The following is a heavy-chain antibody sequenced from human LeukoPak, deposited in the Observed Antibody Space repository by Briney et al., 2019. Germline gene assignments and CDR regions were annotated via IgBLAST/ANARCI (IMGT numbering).Heavy chain of an antibody. Sequence: GGSLRLSCAASGFTFDDYGMSWVRQAPGKGLEWVSGTNWNGGSTGYADSVKGRFTISRDNAKNSLYLQMNSLRAEDTALYYCARGDYYGSGSSGGGYWGQGTLVTVSS. CDR1: GFTFDDYG. CDR3: ARGDYYGSGSSGGGY. J-gene: IGHJ4*02. V-gene: IGHV3-20*04. D-gene: IGHD3-10*01. CDR2: TNWNGGST.